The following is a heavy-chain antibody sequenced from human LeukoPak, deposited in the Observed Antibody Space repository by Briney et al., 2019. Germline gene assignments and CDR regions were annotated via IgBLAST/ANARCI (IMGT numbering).Heavy chain of an antibody. D-gene: IGHD2-15*01. J-gene: IGHJ4*02. Sequence: GASVKVSCKASGYTFTNYAMSWVRQAPGQGLEWMGWINTNTGNPTYAQGLTGRFVFSLDTSVSTAYLQISSLKAEDTAVYYCANAYCSGGSCPGGYWGQGTLVTVSS. CDR2: INTNTGNP. CDR3: ANAYCSGGSCPGGY. V-gene: IGHV7-4-1*02. CDR1: GYTFTNYA.